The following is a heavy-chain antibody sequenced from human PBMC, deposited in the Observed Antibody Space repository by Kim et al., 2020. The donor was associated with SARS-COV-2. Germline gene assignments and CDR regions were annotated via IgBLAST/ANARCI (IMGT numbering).Heavy chain of an antibody. Sequence: GRVTIPRDTSASTAYMELSSLRSEDTAVYYCARDFLYDSSGYTYFDYWGQGTLVTVSS. J-gene: IGHJ4*02. CDR3: ARDFLYDSSGYTYFDY. V-gene: IGHV1-3*01. D-gene: IGHD3-22*01.